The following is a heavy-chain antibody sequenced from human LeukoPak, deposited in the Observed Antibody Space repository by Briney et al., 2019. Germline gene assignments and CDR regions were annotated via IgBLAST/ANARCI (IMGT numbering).Heavy chain of an antibody. D-gene: IGHD6-19*01. V-gene: IGHV3-48*04. Sequence: GGSLRLSCAASGFTFSSYSMNWVRQAPGKGLEWVSYISSSSSTIYYADSVKGRFTISRDIAKNSLYLQMNSLRVEDTAVYYCARDRPQQWLVRGQRGYYYYMDVWGKGTTVTISS. CDR3: ARDRPQQWLVRGQRGYYYYMDV. CDR1: GFTFSSYS. CDR2: ISSSSSTI. J-gene: IGHJ6*03.